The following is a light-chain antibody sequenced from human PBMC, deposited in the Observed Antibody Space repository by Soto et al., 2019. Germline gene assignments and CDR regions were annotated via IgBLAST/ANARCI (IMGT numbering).Light chain of an antibody. J-gene: IGKJ2*01. CDR2: AAS. CDR1: QSISSY. V-gene: IGKV1-39*01. CDR3: QPRYSIPYT. Sequence: DIQMTQSPSSLSASVGDRVTITCRASQSISSYLNWYQQKPGQAPKLLIYAASSWQSGVPSRFTGSGSGTDLTLTISSLKPEDCATYYCQPRYSIPYTFGQGTNLDIK.